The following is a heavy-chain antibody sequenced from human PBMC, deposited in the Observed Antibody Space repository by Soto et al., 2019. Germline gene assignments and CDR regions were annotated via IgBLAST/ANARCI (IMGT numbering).Heavy chain of an antibody. J-gene: IGHJ4*02. CDR3: GRGRSGQIVIFY. CDR1: GYTFTGHY. V-gene: IGHV1-2*02. Sequence: ASVKVSCKTSGYTFTGHYIHWVRQAPQQGPEWMGEIGPESGATRYAEKFRGRVTMTMDTSITKVYMELRNLSPEDTAVYYCGRGRSGQIVIFYWGQGNPVTVSS. CDR2: IGPESGAT. D-gene: IGHD1-26*01.